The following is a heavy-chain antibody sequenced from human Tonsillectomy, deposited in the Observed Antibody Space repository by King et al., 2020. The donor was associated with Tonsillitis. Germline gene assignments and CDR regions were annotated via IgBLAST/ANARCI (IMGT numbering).Heavy chain of an antibody. CDR2: INSDGSTT. D-gene: IGHD6-19*01. CDR3: AXDLXXSSGXXPGDXDY. CDR1: GFTFSSYW. Sequence: VQLVESGGGLVQPGGSLRLSCAASGFTFSSYWMHWVRQAPGKGLVWVSRINSDGSTTTHADSVKGRFTISRDNAKNTLYLQMNSLRAEDTAVYYCAXDLXXSSGXXPGDXDYGXXGTLVTVXS. V-gene: IGHV3-74*01. J-gene: IGHJ4*02.